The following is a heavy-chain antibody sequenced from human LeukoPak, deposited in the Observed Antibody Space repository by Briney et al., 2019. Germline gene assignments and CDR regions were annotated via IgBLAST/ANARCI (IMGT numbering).Heavy chain of an antibody. V-gene: IGHV3-23*01. CDR2: ISGSGGST. Sequence: GGSLRLSCAASGFTFSSYAMSWVRQAPGKGLEWVSAISGSGGSTYYADSVKGRFTISRDNSKNTLYLQMNSLKIEDTAVYYCVRDGGRSSPFDYWGQGTLVTVSS. J-gene: IGHJ4*02. CDR1: GFTFSSYA. D-gene: IGHD3-16*01. CDR3: VRDGGRSSPFDY.